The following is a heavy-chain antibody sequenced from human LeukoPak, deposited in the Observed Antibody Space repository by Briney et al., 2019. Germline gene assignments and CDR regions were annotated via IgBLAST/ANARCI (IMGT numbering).Heavy chain of an antibody. V-gene: IGHV3-23*01. CDR2: ISDSGDYT. Sequence: PGGSLRLSFAGSGFTFSSYAMSWVRQAPGQGLEWVSVISDSGDYTSYADSVRGRFTISRDNSRNTLYLQMISLRPEDTAVYYCAKDTSIGKYCTNGVCSPFDYWGQGTLVTVSS. D-gene: IGHD2-8*01. J-gene: IGHJ4*02. CDR3: AKDTSIGKYCTNGVCSPFDY. CDR1: GFTFSSYA.